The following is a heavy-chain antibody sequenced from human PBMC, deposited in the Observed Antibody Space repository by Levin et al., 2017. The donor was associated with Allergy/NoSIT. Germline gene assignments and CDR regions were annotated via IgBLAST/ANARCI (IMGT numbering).Heavy chain of an antibody. CDR2: ISNDGSNK. CDR1: GFTFSDYG. J-gene: IGHJ6*02. V-gene: IGHV3-30*18. CDR3: AKDSASCSSNSATSGMEV. D-gene: IGHD2-2*01. Sequence: QTGGSLRLSCAASGFTFSDYGMHWVRQAPGKGLEWVAAISNDGSNKYYADSVKGRFTISRDNSKNTLYLQLNSLRAEDTAGYYCAKDSASCSSNSATSGMEVWGQGTSVTVS.